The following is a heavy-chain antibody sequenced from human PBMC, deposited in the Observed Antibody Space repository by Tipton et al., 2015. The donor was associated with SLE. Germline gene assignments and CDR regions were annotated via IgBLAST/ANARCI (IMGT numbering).Heavy chain of an antibody. D-gene: IGHD3-10*01. V-gene: IGHV1-18*01. CDR1: GYTFSSYG. Sequence: QLVQSGAEVKKPGASVKVSCKASGYTFSSYGISWVRQAPGQGLEWMGWISAYNGNTNYAQKLQGRVTMTTDTSTTTAYMGLRSLRSDDTAVYYCARDLGITMVQGAQGYWGQGTLVTVSS. J-gene: IGHJ4*02. CDR2: ISAYNGNT. CDR3: ARDLGITMVQGAQGY.